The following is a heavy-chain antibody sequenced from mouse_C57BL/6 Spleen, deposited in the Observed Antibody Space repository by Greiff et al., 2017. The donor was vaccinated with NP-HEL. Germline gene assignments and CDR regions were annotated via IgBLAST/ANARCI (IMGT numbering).Heavy chain of an antibody. D-gene: IGHD1-1*01. CDR2: IYPGSGST. J-gene: IGHJ4*01. CDR1: GYTFTSYW. CDR3: ARSGGSSYDYAMDY. V-gene: IGHV1-55*01. Sequence: QVQLQQPGAELVKPGASVKMSCKASGYTFTSYWITWVKQRPGQGLEWIGDIYPGSGSTNYNEKFKSKATLTADKSSSTAYMQLSSLTSEDSAVYFCARSGGSSYDYAMDYWGQGTSVTVSS.